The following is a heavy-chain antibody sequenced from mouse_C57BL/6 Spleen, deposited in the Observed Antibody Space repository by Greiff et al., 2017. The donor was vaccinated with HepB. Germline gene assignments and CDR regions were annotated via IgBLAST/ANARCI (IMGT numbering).Heavy chain of an antibody. CDR3: ARGELGPFAY. Sequence: EVQLVESGGGLVKPGGSLKLSCAASGFTFSSYAMSWVRQTPEKRLEWVATISDGGSYTYYPDNVKGRFTISRDNAKNNLYLQMSHLKSEDTAMYYCARGELGPFAYWGQGTLVTVSA. V-gene: IGHV5-4*01. J-gene: IGHJ3*01. CDR1: GFTFSSYA. D-gene: IGHD4-1*01. CDR2: ISDGGSYT.